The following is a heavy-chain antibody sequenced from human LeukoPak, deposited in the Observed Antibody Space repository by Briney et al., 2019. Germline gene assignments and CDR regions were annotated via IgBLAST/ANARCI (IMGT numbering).Heavy chain of an antibody. V-gene: IGHV3-23*01. J-gene: IGHJ4*02. CDR2: ISGSGDST. CDR3: TKWSGFGDD. D-gene: IGHD3-10*01. CDR1: GFTFSSNS. Sequence: GGSLRLSCAASGFTFSSNSMTWVRQTPGKGLEWVSGISGSGDSTFYADSVKGRFTISRDDSRNTLYLQMSSLRPEDTAVYYCTKWSGFGDDWGQGTLVTVSS.